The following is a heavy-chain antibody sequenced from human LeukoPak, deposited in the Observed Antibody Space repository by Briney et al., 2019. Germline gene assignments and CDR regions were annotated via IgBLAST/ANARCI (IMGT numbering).Heavy chain of an antibody. V-gene: IGHV1-2*04. D-gene: IGHD5-18*01. CDR3: AWNGGGYSYGYNDY. Sequence: ASVKVSCKASGYTFTGYYMHWVRQAPGQGLEWMGWINPNSGGTNYAQKFQGWVTMTRDTSISTAYMELSRLRSDDTAVYYCAWNGGGYSYGYNDYWGQGTLVTVSS. J-gene: IGHJ4*02. CDR1: GYTFTGYY. CDR2: INPNSGGT.